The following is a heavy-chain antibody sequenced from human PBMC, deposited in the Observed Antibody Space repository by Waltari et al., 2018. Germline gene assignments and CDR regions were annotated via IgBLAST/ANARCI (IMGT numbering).Heavy chain of an antibody. J-gene: IGHJ3*02. V-gene: IGHV3-48*01. CDR1: GFTFISYS. Sequence: EVQLVESGGGLLQPGGSLRLSCAASGFTFISYSMNWVRQAPGKGLEWVSYISSMSSSKYYPNSGKGRFTISRNNDKNSLYLQMNSVRAEDTAVYYCARDGLWVADAFDIWGQGTMVTVSS. CDR2: ISSMSSSK. D-gene: IGHD3-16*01. CDR3: ARDGLWVADAFDI.